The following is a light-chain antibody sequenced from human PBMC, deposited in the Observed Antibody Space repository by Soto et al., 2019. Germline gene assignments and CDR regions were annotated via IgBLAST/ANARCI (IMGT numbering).Light chain of an antibody. CDR1: SSDVGSYYP. CDR2: EVN. CDR3: CSYAGDTTFFV. V-gene: IGLV2-23*02. Sequence: QSALTQPASMSGYPGQSITISCTGTSSDVGSYYPVSWFQQHPGKAPKLIIYEVNKRPSGVSDRFSGSKSGNTASLTISGLQAADEAEYYCCSYAGDTTFFVFGTGTKLTVL. J-gene: IGLJ1*01.